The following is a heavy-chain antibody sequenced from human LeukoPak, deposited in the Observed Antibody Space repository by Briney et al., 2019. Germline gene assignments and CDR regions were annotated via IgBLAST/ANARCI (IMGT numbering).Heavy chain of an antibody. Sequence: LRASVKVSCKASGYTFTSYDINWVRQATGQGLEWMGWMNPNSGNTGYAQKFQGRVTITRNTSISTAYMELSSLRSEDTAVYYCARAQRGVPAAITNLCYYYMDVWGKGTTVTVSS. CDR1: GYTFTSYD. CDR2: MNPNSGNT. V-gene: IGHV1-8*01. CDR3: ARAQRGVPAAITNLCYYYMDV. J-gene: IGHJ6*03. D-gene: IGHD2-2*01.